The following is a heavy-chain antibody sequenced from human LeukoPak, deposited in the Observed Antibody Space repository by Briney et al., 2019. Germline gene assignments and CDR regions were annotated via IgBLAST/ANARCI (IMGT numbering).Heavy chain of an antibody. J-gene: IGHJ4*02. D-gene: IGHD2-2*01. Sequence: SETLSLTCAVYGGSFSGYYWSWIRQPPGKGLEWIGEINHSGSTNYNPSLKSRVTISVDTSKNQFSLKLSSVTAADTAVYYCARARDASSTSAYFDYWGQGTLVTVS. V-gene: IGHV4-34*01. CDR3: ARARDASSTSAYFDY. CDR2: INHSGST. CDR1: GGSFSGYY.